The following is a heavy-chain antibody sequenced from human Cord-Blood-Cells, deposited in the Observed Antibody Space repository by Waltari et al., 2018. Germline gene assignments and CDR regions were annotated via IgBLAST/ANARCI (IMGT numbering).Heavy chain of an antibody. D-gene: IGHD3-3*01. CDR1: GYTFTSSA. CDR3: ASPHLSFSADAFDI. V-gene: IGHV1-18*01. CDR2: ISAYNGNT. Sequence: QVQLVQYGAAVKKPGAPVKVPCTTAGYTFTSSAISWIRTPPGQGLEWMGWISAYNGNTNYAQKLQGRVTMTTDTSTSTAYMELRSLRSDDTAVYYCASPHLSFSADAFDIWGQGTMVTVSS. J-gene: IGHJ3*02.